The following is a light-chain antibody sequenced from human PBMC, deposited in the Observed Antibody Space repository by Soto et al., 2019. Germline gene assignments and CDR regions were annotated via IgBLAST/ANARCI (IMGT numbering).Light chain of an antibody. CDR1: QSVSSY. J-gene: IGKJ5*01. V-gene: IGKV3-11*01. Sequence: EIVLTQSPATLSLSPGERATLYCRASQSVSSYLALYQQKPGQAPTLLIYDVSNRATGIPARFSGSGSGTDFPPSISSLEPEDFAVYYCQQVCNWLITFGQGTRLEIK. CDR2: DVS. CDR3: QQVCNWLIT.